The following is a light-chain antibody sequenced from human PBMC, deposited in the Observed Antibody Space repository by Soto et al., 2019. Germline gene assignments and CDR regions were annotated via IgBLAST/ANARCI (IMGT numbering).Light chain of an antibody. J-gene: IGLJ2*01. V-gene: IGLV1-40*01. CDR2: GDT. CDR3: QSYDSSLSGSGVV. Sequence: QAVVTQPPSVSGAPGQRITIPCTGSSSNIGAGFDVHWYQQLPGTAPKLLIYGDTNRPSGVPDRFSGSKSGSSASLAITGLQAEDEADYYCQSYDSSLSGSGVVFGGGTKLTVL. CDR1: SSNIGAGFD.